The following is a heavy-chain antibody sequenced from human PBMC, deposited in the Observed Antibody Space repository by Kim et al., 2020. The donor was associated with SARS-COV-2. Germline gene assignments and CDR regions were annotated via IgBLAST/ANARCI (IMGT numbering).Heavy chain of an antibody. CDR1: GFTFSDSY. CDR3: ARGGGRGGSGF. Sequence: GGSLRLSCAASGFTFSDSYMSWVRRAPGKGLEWVSYISATSKNIYYADSVKGRFTISRDNAKNSLYLQMNSLRAEDTAVYYCARGGGRGGSGFWGQGTLVTVSP. CDR2: ISATSKNI. V-gene: IGHV3-11*01. D-gene: IGHD3-10*01. J-gene: IGHJ4*02.